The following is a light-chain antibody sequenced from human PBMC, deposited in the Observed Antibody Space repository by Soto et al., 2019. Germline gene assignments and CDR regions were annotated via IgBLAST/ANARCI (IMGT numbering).Light chain of an antibody. CDR2: GAS. CDR1: QSVSISY. CDR3: QQYASSPT. Sequence: EVVLTQSPGTLSLSPGERATLSCRASQSVSISYLAWYQQKPGQAPRLLIYGASSRATGIPDRFSGSGSGTDFTLTISRLEPEDSAVYYCQQYASSPTFGQRTKVDI. J-gene: IGKJ1*01. V-gene: IGKV3-20*01.